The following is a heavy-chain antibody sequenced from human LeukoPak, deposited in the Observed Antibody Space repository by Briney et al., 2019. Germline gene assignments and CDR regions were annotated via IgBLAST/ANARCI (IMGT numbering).Heavy chain of an antibody. V-gene: IGHV3-7*01. CDR3: ARHPGSTFDY. CDR1: GFTFSHYW. CDR2: INQGGSEQ. Sequence: GGSLRLSCAASGFTFSHYWMTWVRQAPGKGLEWEANINQGGSEQYYVDSLRGRFTISRDNAKNSLYLHIYSLGVEDTAMYYCARHPGSTFDYWGQGALVSVSS. J-gene: IGHJ4*02. D-gene: IGHD5/OR15-5a*01.